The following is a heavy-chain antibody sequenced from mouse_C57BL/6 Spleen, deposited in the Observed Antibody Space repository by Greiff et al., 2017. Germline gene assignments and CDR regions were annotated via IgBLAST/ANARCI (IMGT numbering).Heavy chain of an antibody. V-gene: IGHV1-54*01. J-gene: IGHJ4*01. CDR2: INPGSGGT. Sequence: VKLQESGAELVRPGTSVKVSCKASGYAFTNYLIEWVKQRPGQGLEWIGVINPGSGGTNYNEKFKGKATLTADKSSSTAYMQLSSLTSEDSAVXFCARRGRAMDYWGQGTSVTVSS. CDR1: GYAFTNYL. CDR3: ARRGRAMDY.